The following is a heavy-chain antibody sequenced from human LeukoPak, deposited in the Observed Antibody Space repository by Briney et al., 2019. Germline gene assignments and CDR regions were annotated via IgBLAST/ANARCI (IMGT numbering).Heavy chain of an antibody. D-gene: IGHD3-10*01. CDR1: GYTFTGYY. V-gene: IGHV1-2*02. J-gene: IGHJ5*02. CDR3: ARPGSYYSNWFDP. Sequence: GASVKVSCKASGYTFTGYYMHWVRQAPGQGLEWMGWINPNSGGTNYAQKFQGRVTMTRDTFISTAYMELSRLRSDDTAVYYCARPGSYYSNWFDPWGQGTLVTVSS. CDR2: INPNSGGT.